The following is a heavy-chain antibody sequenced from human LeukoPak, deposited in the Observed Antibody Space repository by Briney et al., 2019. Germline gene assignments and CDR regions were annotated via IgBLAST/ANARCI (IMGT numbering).Heavy chain of an antibody. D-gene: IGHD3-22*01. V-gene: IGHV4-39*01. CDR1: GGSISSSSYY. CDR3: ARRVITTYYFDY. CDR2: IYYSGST. Sequence: SETLSLTCTVSGGSISSSSYYWGWIRQPPGKGLEWIGSIYYSGSTYYNPSLKSRVTISVDTSKNQFSLKLSSVTAADTAVYYCARRVITTYYFDYWGQGTLVTVSS. J-gene: IGHJ4*02.